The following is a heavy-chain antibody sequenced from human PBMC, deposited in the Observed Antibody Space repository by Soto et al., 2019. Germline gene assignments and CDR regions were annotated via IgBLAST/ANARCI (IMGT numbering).Heavy chain of an antibody. CDR2: ISYDGSNK. Sequence: GGSLRLSCAASGFTFSSYAMHWVRQAPGKGLEWVAVISYDGSNKYYADSVKGRFTISRDNSKNTLYLQMNSLRAEDTAVYYCARPNSSGWYELTEYFQHWGQGTLVTVSS. CDR1: GFTFSSYA. CDR3: ARPNSSGWYELTEYFQH. V-gene: IGHV3-30-3*01. D-gene: IGHD6-19*01. J-gene: IGHJ1*01.